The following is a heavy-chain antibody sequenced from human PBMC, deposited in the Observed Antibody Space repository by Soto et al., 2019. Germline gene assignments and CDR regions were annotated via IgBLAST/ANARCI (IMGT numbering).Heavy chain of an antibody. V-gene: IGHV4-59*01. CDR1: GGSISGYY. CDR2: IYYSGST. D-gene: IGHD4-17*01. CDR3: ARDADYGLIY. Sequence: QVQLQESGPGLVKPSETLSLTCTVSGGSISGYYWSWIRQPPGKGLEWIGYIYYSGSTNYNPSLKSRVTMSVDTSNDQFSLRLSSVTAADTAVYFCARDADYGLIYWGQGAPVTVSS. J-gene: IGHJ4*02.